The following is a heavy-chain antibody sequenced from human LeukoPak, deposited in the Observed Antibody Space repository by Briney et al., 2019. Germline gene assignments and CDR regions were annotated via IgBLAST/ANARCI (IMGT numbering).Heavy chain of an antibody. CDR1: GYSFTSYY. V-gene: IGHV1-69*13. Sequence: WASVKVSCKASGYSFTSYYMHWVRQAPGQGLEWMGGIIPIFGTANYAQKFQGRVTITADESTSTAYMELSSLRSEDTAVYYRASLHRGTLDYWGQGTLVTVSS. J-gene: IGHJ4*02. CDR2: IIPIFGTA. D-gene: IGHD4-11*01. CDR3: ASLHRGTLDY.